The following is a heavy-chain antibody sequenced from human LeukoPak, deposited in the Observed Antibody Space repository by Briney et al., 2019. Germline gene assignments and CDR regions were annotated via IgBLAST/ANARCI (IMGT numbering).Heavy chain of an antibody. V-gene: IGHV5-51*01. Sequence: GESLKISCQGSGYNFSTYWIARVRQVPGKGLEWMGIIYPGDSDTRYSPSFQGQVTISADKSISAAYLQWSSLKASDTAMYYCARLRGPIRISIRRIFDYWGQGTLVTVSS. CDR3: ARLRGPIRISIRRIFDY. J-gene: IGHJ4*02. CDR2: IYPGDSDT. CDR1: GYNFSTYW. D-gene: IGHD1-14*01.